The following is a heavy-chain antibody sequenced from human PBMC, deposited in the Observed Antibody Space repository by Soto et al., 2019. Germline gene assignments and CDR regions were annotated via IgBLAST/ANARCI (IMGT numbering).Heavy chain of an antibody. CDR1: GGSFSGYF. CDR2: ANDRGSR. Sequence: PSETLSLTCAVDGGSFSGYFWSWLRQPPGKGLEWPAAANDRGSRNYNPSLRGRLTISLDTSKNQFSLRLSSVTSADTAVYYCARGLAPTIFGTVPTPNWFDPWGQGTLVTVSS. J-gene: IGHJ5*02. D-gene: IGHD3-3*01. V-gene: IGHV4-34*01. CDR3: ARGLAPTIFGTVPTPNWFDP.